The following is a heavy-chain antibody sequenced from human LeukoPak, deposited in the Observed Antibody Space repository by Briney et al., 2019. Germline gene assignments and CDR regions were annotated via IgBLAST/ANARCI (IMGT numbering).Heavy chain of an antibody. CDR2: IKSKTDGGTT. V-gene: IGHV3-15*01. J-gene: IGHJ4*02. Sequence: GGSLRLSCAAPGFTFSNAWMSWVRQAPGKGLEWVGRIKSKTDGGTTDYAAPVKGRFTISRDDSKNTLYLQMNSLKTEDTAVYYCTPLSTMIVVVDHWGQGTLVTVSS. CDR1: GFTFSNAW. D-gene: IGHD3-22*01. CDR3: TPLSTMIVVVDH.